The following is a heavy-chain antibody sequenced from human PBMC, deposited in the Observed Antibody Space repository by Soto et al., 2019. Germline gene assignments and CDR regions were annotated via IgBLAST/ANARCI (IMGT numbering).Heavy chain of an antibody. CDR2: IYDSGSP. CDR3: ARGVGSSPPRY. CDR1: VGSISFYY. Sequence: PSETLSLTCTMSVGSISFYYWIWIRQSPGQGLEWIGYIYDSGSPYYNPSLKTRVTISADTSKNQISLKLTSATAADTAVYFCARGVGSSPPRYWGRGTLVTVSS. J-gene: IGHJ4*02. V-gene: IGHV4-59*01. D-gene: IGHD3-9*01.